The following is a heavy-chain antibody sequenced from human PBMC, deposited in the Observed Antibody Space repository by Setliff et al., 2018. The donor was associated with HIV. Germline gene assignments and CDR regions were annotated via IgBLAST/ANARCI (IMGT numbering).Heavy chain of an antibody. CDR3: ARGGLATGAFDI. CDR1: GYTFIGDY. Sequence: GASVKVSCKASGYTFIGDYMHWVRQAPGQGLEWMGWINPNSGGTNFALKFQGRVTMTRDTSISTAYMELSRLRSDDTAVYYCARGGLATGAFDIWGQGTMVTVSS. V-gene: IGHV1-2*02. D-gene: IGHD5-12*01. CDR2: INPNSGGT. J-gene: IGHJ3*02.